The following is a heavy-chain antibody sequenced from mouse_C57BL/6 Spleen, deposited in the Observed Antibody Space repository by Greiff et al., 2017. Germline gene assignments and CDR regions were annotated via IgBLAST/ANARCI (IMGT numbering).Heavy chain of an antibody. Sequence: DVMLVESGGGLVKPGGSLKLSCAASGFTFSSYTMSWVRQTPEKRLEWVATISGGGGNTYYPDSVKGRFTISRDNAKNTLYLQMSSLRSEDTALYYCARRVLNYYAMDYWGQGTSVTVSS. J-gene: IGHJ4*01. CDR3: ARRVLNYYAMDY. V-gene: IGHV5-9*01. D-gene: IGHD1-1*01. CDR1: GFTFSSYT. CDR2: ISGGGGNT.